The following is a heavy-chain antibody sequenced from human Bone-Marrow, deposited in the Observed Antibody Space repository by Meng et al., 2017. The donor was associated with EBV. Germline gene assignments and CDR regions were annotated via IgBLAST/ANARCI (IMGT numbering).Heavy chain of an antibody. J-gene: IGHJ4*02. V-gene: IGHV1-69*01. CDR2: LIPMSGAP. D-gene: IGHD3-10*01. CDR1: GGTFNSDA. CDR3: ASESGRGFTPDY. Sequence: VQLVRSGAEVQKPGSSVKVSCWTSGGTFNSDAVSWVRQAPGQGLEWMGGLIPMSGAPHYAQKFQGRVTITADESTSTHYMDLSNLRSDDTAIYYCASESGRGFTPDYWGQGTLVTVSS.